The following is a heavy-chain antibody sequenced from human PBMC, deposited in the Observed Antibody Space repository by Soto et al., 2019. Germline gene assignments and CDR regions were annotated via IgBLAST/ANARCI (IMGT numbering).Heavy chain of an antibody. V-gene: IGHV3-23*01. CDR1: GFTFSSYA. Sequence: GGSLRLSCAASGFTFSSYAMSWVRQAPGKGLEWVSAISGSGGSTYYADSVKGRFTISSDNSKNTLYLQMNSLRAEDTAVYYCAKNGYYDYIWGSYHRFYYFDYWGQGTLVTVSS. J-gene: IGHJ4*02. CDR2: ISGSGGST. D-gene: IGHD3-16*02. CDR3: AKNGYYDYIWGSYHRFYYFDY.